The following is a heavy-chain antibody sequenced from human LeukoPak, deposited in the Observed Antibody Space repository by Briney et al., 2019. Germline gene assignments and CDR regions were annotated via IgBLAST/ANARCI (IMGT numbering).Heavy chain of an antibody. D-gene: IGHD2-15*01. CDR3: ARDQVAAGYVDWFEP. CDR2: ISYDGSNK. V-gene: IGHV3-30-3*01. CDR1: GFTFSSYA. Sequence: GRSLRLSCAASGFTFSSYAMHWVRQAPGKGLEWVAVISYDGSNKYYADSVKGRFTISRDNSKNTLYLQMNSLRAEDTAVYYCARDQVAAGYVDWFEPWGQGTLVTVSS. J-gene: IGHJ5*02.